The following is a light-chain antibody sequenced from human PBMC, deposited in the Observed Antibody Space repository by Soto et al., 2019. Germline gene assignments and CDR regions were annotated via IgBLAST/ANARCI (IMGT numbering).Light chain of an antibody. CDR1: QSLFYSANNKNY. V-gene: IGKV4-1*01. CDR3: QQYHTSWT. CDR2: WAS. J-gene: IGKJ1*01. Sequence: DIVMTQSPDSLAVSLGERATIHCKSSQSLFYSANNKNYLAWYQHKPGQSPKLLISWASTRESGVPDRFSGSGSGTDFTLTISSLQAEDVAGYYCQQYHTSWTFGQGTKVEIK.